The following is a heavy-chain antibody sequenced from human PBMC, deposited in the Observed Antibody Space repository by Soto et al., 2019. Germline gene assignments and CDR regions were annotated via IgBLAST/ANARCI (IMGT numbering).Heavy chain of an antibody. Sequence: GVLRLSCAAPGFIFNSNGMHWVREAAGKGLEWVALISDDGSKKDYADSVKGRFTISRDNSKNTLYLQMNSLRVEDTAMYYCAKGTTGTTYYYGMDVWGQGTTVTVSS. CDR3: AKGTTGTTYYYGMDV. CDR2: ISDDGSKK. D-gene: IGHD1-1*01. J-gene: IGHJ6*02. V-gene: IGHV3-30*18. CDR1: GFIFNSNG.